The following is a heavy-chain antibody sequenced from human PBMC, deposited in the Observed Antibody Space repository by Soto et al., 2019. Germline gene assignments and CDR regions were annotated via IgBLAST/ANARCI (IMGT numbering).Heavy chain of an antibody. CDR3: ARDWDSRGWYHPGHLYGMDV. CDR2: IYYSGST. CDR1: GGSISSGGYY. J-gene: IGHJ6*02. V-gene: IGHV4-31*03. D-gene: IGHD6-19*01. Sequence: SETLSLTCTVSGGSISSGGYYWSWIRQHPGKGLEWIGYIYYSGSTYYNPSLKSRVTISVDTSKNQFSLKLSSVTAADTAVYYCARDWDSRGWYHPGHLYGMDVWGQGTTVTVSS.